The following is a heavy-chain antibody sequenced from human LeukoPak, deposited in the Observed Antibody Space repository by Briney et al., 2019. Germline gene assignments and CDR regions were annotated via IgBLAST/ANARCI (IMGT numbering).Heavy chain of an antibody. CDR3: ATLNLDYYDSSGYFGL. D-gene: IGHD3-22*01. CDR1: GYTLTELS. CDR2: FDPEDGET. V-gene: IGHV1-24*01. J-gene: IGHJ4*02. Sequence: ASVKVSCKVSGYTLTELSMHWVRQAPGKGLEWMGGFDPEDGETIYAQKFQGRVTMTEDTSTDTAYMELSSLRSEDTAVYYCATLNLDYYDSSGYFGLWGQGTPVTVSS.